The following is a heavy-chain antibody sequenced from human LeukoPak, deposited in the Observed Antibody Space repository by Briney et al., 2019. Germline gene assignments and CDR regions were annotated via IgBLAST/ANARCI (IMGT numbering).Heavy chain of an antibody. V-gene: IGHV4-34*01. CDR2: INYSGST. Sequence: SETLSLTCAVYGGSFSGYYWSWIRQPPGKGLEWIGEINYSGSTNYNPSLKSRVTISVDTSKNQFSLKLSSVTAADTAVYYCARPRQWLVRAPDAFDIWGQGTMVTVSS. D-gene: IGHD6-19*01. J-gene: IGHJ3*02. CDR3: ARPRQWLVRAPDAFDI. CDR1: GGSFSGYY.